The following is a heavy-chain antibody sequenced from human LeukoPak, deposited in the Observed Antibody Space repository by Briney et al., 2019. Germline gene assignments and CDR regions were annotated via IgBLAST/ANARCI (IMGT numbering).Heavy chain of an antibody. D-gene: IGHD6-13*01. CDR1: GFTSSSYS. J-gene: IGHJ4*02. CDR3: AKDRVAAGTGY. CDR2: ISGRGGST. V-gene: IGHV3-23*01. Sequence: GGSLRLSCTASGFTSSSYSMNWVRQAPGKGLEWVSAISGRGGSTYYADSVKGRFTISRDNSKNTLYLQMNSLRAEDTAVYYCAKDRVAAGTGYWGQGTLVTVSS.